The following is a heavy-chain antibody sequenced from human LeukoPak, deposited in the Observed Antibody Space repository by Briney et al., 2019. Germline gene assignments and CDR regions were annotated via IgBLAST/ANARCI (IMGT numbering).Heavy chain of an antibody. CDR2: IYYSGST. J-gene: IGHJ4*02. D-gene: IGHD3-9*01. CDR1: GGSISSSSYY. CDR3: ARHDFDWLLGD. Sequence: NPAETLSLTCTVSGGSISSSSYYWGGIRQRPGKGLEGIGSIYYSGSTYYNPSLKSRVTISVDTSKNQFSLKLSSVTAADTAVYYCARHDFDWLLGDWGQGTLVTVSS. V-gene: IGHV4-39*01.